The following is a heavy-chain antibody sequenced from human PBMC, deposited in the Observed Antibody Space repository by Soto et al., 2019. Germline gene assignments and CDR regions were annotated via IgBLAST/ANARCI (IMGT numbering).Heavy chain of an antibody. CDR2: ISPSSSYT. V-gene: IGHV3-11*06. D-gene: IGHD6-13*01. CDR3: ARNHIAASGTSAYDI. CDR1: GFTFSDHY. Sequence: PGGSLILSCAASGFTFSDHYMSWIRQAPGKGLEWVSYISPSSSYTNYAVSVKGRFTISRDNAKNSLYLQMNSLRGEDTAVYYCARNHIAASGTSAYDIWGQGTMVTVSS. J-gene: IGHJ3*02.